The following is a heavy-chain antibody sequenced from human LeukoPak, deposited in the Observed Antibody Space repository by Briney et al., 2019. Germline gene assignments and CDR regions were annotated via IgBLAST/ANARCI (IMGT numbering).Heavy chain of an antibody. Sequence: SETLSLTCTVSGGSINSSSYYWGWIRQPPGKGLEWIGTIYYSGSTYYNPSLKSRVTISVDTSKNQFSLKLSSVTAADTAVYYCARVYSYGYNRYFDYWGQGTLVTVSS. D-gene: IGHD5-18*01. CDR3: ARVYSYGYNRYFDY. V-gene: IGHV4-39*07. J-gene: IGHJ4*02. CDR1: GGSINSSSYY. CDR2: IYYSGST.